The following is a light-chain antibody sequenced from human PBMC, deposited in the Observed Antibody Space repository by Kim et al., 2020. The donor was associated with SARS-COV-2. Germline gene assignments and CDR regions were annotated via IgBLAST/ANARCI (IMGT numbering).Light chain of an antibody. V-gene: IGKV3-20*01. Sequence: SPGESATLSCRASESINSRYLAWYQQKPGQAPRLLIYAASSRATGISDRFSGSGSGTDFTLTISRLEPEDIAVYYCQQYGTSLYTFGQGTKLEIK. J-gene: IGKJ2*01. CDR1: ESINSRY. CDR2: AAS. CDR3: QQYGTSLYT.